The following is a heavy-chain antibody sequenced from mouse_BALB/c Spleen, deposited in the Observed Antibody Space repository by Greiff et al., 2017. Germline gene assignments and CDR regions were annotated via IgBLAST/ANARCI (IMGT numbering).Heavy chain of an antibody. J-gene: IGHJ4*01. D-gene: IGHD2-1*01. CDR3: ARRRDGNFYAMDY. Sequence: EVQGVESGGDLVKPGGSLKLSCAASGFTFSSYGMSWVRQTPDKRLEWVATISSGGSYTYYPDSVKGRFTISRDNAKNTLYLQMSSLKSEDTAMYYCARRRDGNFYAMDYWGQGTSVTVSS. CDR1: GFTFSSYG. CDR2: ISSGGSYT. V-gene: IGHV5-6*01.